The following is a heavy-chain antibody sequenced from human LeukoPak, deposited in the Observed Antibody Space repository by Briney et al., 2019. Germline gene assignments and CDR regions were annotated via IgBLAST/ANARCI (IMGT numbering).Heavy chain of an antibody. CDR3: AKDRGGLLMDV. V-gene: IGHV3-7*01. Sequence: PGGSLRLSCAASGFTFSSYWMSWVRQAPGKGLEWVANIKQDGSEKYYVDSVKGRFTISRDNSKNTLYLQMNSLRAEDTAVYYCAKDRGGLLMDVWGQGTTVTVSS. CDR2: IKQDGSEK. CDR1: GFTFSSYW. D-gene: IGHD2-15*01. J-gene: IGHJ6*02.